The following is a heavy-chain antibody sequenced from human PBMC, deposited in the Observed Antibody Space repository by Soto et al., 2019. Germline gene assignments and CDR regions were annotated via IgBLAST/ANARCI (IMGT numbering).Heavy chain of an antibody. Sequence: SETLSLTCPVYGGSFSGYYWSWIRQPPGKGLDLIGEINHSGSTNYNPSLKSRVAISVDQSKNQYSLKLSPVTADDTAVYHCAKGKRLWQRWLGRGSVGMDVRSQRSRVTVSS. J-gene: IGHJ6*02. CDR3: AKGKRLWQRWLGRGSVGMDV. D-gene: IGHD6-19*01. CDR2: INHSGST. CDR1: GGSFSGYY. V-gene: IGHV4-34*01.